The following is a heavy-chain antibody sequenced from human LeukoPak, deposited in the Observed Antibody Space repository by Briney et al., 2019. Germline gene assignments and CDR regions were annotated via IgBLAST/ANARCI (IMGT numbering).Heavy chain of an antibody. CDR2: IKLDGSEK. CDR3: ARAVKNYYGSGSWFDP. V-gene: IGHV3-7*01. Sequence: GGSLRLSCAASGFTFDDYAMHWVRQAPGKGLEWVANIKLDGSEKYYVDSVKGRFTISRDNAKNSLYLQMSSLRAEDTAVYYCARAVKNYYGSGSWFDPWGQGTLVTVSS. CDR1: GFTFDDYA. J-gene: IGHJ5*02. D-gene: IGHD3-10*01.